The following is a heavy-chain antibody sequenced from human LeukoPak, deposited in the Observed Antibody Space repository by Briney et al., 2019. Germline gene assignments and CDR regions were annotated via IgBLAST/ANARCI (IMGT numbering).Heavy chain of an antibody. J-gene: IGHJ5*01. Sequence: GGSLRLSCAAAGFSVSSNYMSWVRQAPGKGLEWVSVIYSGGNTYYADSVKGRFTISRDNSRNTLYLQMNSLRAEDTAVYYCARASSGWYLGDSWGQGTLDTVSS. CDR1: GFSVSSNY. CDR2: IYSGGNT. V-gene: IGHV3-53*01. CDR3: ARASSGWYLGDS. D-gene: IGHD6-19*01.